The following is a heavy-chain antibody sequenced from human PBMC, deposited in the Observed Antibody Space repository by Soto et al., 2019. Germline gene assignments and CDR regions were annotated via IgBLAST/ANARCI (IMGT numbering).Heavy chain of an antibody. V-gene: IGHV3-7*05. CDR1: GFTFSSYW. CDR3: ARADCSGGSCYHNYYFDY. D-gene: IGHD2-15*01. Sequence: EVQLVESGGGLVQPGGSLRLSCAASGFTFSSYWMSWVRQAPGKGLEWVANIKQDGSEKYYVDSVKGRFTISRDNGKNSLYLQMNSLRAEDTAVYYCARADCSGGSCYHNYYFDYWGQGTLGTVSS. CDR2: IKQDGSEK. J-gene: IGHJ4*02.